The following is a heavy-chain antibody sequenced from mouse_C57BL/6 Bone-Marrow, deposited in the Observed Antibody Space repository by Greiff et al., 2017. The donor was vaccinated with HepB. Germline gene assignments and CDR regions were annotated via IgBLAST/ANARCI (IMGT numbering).Heavy chain of an antibody. CDR1: GFTFSSYA. CDR2: ISDGGSYT. CDR3: ARDNYGRVFYWYFDV. V-gene: IGHV5-4*01. Sequence: EVKVEESGGGLVKPGGSLKLSCAASGFTFSSYAMSWVRQTPEKRLEWVATISDGGSYTYYPDNVKGRFTISRDNAKNNLYLQMSHLKSEDTAMYYCARDNYGRVFYWYFDVWGTGTTVTVSS. D-gene: IGHD1-1*01. J-gene: IGHJ1*03.